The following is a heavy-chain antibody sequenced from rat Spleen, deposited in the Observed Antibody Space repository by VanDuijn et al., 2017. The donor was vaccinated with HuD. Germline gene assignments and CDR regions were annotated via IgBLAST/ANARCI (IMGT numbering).Heavy chain of an antibody. Sequence: QVQLKESGPGLVQPSQTLSLTCTVSGFSLMDYSVHWVRQPPGKGLEWMGRMKYDGDTYYNSALKSRLSISRDTSKSQVFLKMNSQQTEDTAIYYCTRSYYGYTYWYFDCWGPGTMVTVSS. CDR3: TRSYYGYTYWYFDC. J-gene: IGHJ1*01. CDR2: MKYDGDT. CDR1: GFSLMDYS. D-gene: IGHD1-7*01. V-gene: IGHV2S30*01.